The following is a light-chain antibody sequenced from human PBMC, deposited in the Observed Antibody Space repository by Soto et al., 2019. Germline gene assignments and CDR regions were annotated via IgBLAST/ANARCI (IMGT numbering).Light chain of an antibody. Sequence: QSVLTQPPSVSAAPGQKVTISCSGSSSNIGNNYVSCYQQLPGTAPKLLIYENNKRPSGIPDRFSGSKSDTSATLGITGLQTGDEADYYCGTWDSSLSEVFGTGTKVTVL. J-gene: IGLJ1*01. V-gene: IGLV1-51*02. CDR3: GTWDSSLSEV. CDR1: SSNIGNNY. CDR2: ENN.